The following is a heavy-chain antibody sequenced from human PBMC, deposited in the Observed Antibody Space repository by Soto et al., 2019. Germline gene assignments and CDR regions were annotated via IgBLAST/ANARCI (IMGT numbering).Heavy chain of an antibody. J-gene: IGHJ6*02. CDR3: ARDVKXYYDSSGYYGYYYGMDV. Sequence: GTSVKVSCKASGYTFTSYGISWVRQAPGQGLEWMGWISAYNGNTNYAQKLQGRVTMTTDTSTSTAYMELRSLRSDDTAVYYCARDVKXYYDSSGYYGYYYGMDVWGQGTTVTVSS. D-gene: IGHD3-22*01. V-gene: IGHV1-18*04. CDR1: GYTFTSYG. CDR2: ISAYNGNT.